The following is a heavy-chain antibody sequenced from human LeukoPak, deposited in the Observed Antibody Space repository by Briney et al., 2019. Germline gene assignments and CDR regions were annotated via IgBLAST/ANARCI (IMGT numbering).Heavy chain of an antibody. D-gene: IGHD1-26*01. CDR2: ISYDGSNK. Sequence: PGGSLRLSCAASGFTFSSYAMHWVRQAPGKGLEWVAVISYDGSNKYYADSVKGRFTISRDNSKNTLYLQMNSLRAEDTAVYYCAKDGWELPNYFDYWGQGTLVTVSS. CDR3: AKDGWELPNYFDY. V-gene: IGHV3-30-3*01. J-gene: IGHJ4*02. CDR1: GFTFSSYA.